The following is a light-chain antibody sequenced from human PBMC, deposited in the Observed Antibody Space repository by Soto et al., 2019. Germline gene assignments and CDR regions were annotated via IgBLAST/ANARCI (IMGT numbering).Light chain of an antibody. J-gene: IGKJ5*01. CDR1: QNIISN. Sequence: EIVMTQSPATLSVSPGERATLSCRASQNIISNLAWYQQKPGQAPRLLIYGASRRATGIPDKFSGSGSGTDFTLTISRLEPEDFAVYFCHQYGTFPITFGQGTRLEIK. V-gene: IGKV3-20*01. CDR2: GAS. CDR3: HQYGTFPIT.